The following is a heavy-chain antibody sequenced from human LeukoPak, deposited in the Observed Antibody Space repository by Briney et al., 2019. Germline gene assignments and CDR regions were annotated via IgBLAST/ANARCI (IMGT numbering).Heavy chain of an antibody. CDR2: IYPGDSDT. CDR3: ARRTITIFGVPNDYYYGMDV. V-gene: IGHV5-51*01. Sequence: GESLKISCKGSGYSFTSYWIGWVRQMPGKGLEWMGIIYPGDSDTRYSPSFQGQVTISADKSISTAYLQWSSLKASDTAMYYCARRTITIFGVPNDYYYGMDVWGQGTTVTVSS. J-gene: IGHJ6*02. D-gene: IGHD3-3*01. CDR1: GYSFTSYW.